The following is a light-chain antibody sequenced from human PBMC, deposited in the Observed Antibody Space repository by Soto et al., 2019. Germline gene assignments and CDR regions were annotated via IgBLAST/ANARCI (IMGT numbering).Light chain of an antibody. CDR1: QSVTSSY. CDR2: GAS. CDR3: QQYSNWPLT. Sequence: EIVLTPSPGPLSLSPGERATLSCRAGQSVTSSYLAWYQQRPGQAPRLLIYGASYRATGIPDRFSGSGSGTEFTLTINSLQSEDFALYYCQQYSNWPLTFGQGTRLEIK. J-gene: IGKJ5*01. V-gene: IGKV3-20*01.